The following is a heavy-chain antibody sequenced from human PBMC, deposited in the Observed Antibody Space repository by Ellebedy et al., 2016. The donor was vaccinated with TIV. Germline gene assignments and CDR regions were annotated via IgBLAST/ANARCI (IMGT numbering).Heavy chain of an antibody. D-gene: IGHD6-25*01. V-gene: IGHV5-51*01. CDR2: IYPGDSDT. CDR3: ARLGAAAGLGNWFDP. Sequence: GESLKISCKGSAYNFTNYWIGWVRQMPGKGLEWMGIIYPGDSDTRYSPSFQGQVTISVDKSITTAYLQWSSLKASDTAMYYCARLGAAAGLGNWFDPWGQGTLVTVSS. J-gene: IGHJ5*02. CDR1: AYNFTNYW.